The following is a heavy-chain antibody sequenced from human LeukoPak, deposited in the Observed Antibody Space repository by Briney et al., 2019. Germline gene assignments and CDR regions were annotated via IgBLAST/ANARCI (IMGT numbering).Heavy chain of an antibody. V-gene: IGHV3-30*04. CDR2: ISYDGSNK. CDR1: GFTFSSYA. Sequence: GRSLRLSCAASGFTFSSYAMHWVRQAPGKGLEWVAVISYDGSNKYYADSVKGRFTISRDNSKNTLYLQMNSLRAEDTAVYYCARDSPPAGLYDYVWGSYRSPITGFDYWGQGTLVTVSS. J-gene: IGHJ4*02. CDR3: ARDSPPAGLYDYVWGSYRSPITGFDY. D-gene: IGHD3-16*02.